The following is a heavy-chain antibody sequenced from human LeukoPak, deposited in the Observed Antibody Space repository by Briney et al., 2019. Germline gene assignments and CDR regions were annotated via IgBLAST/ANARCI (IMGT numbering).Heavy chain of an antibody. CDR3: ARGDFRSGDYPDAFDV. Sequence: GGTLRLSCAASGFTFSSYWMSWVRQAPGKGLEWVANIQPDGSQKYSIDSVKGRFTISRDNTRNSLHLQMNSLRAEDTAVYYCARGDFRSGDYPDAFDVWGQGTKVTVSS. J-gene: IGHJ3*01. CDR2: IQPDGSQK. D-gene: IGHD3-3*01. V-gene: IGHV3-7*04. CDR1: GFTFSSYW.